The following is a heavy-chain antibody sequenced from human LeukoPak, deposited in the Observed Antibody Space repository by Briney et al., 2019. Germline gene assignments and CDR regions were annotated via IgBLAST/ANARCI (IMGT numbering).Heavy chain of an antibody. CDR1: GGSVSSGGYY. Sequence: SETLSLTCTVSGGSVSSGGYYWSWIRQPPGKGLEWIGYIYYSGGTKYNPSLKSRVTISVDTSKNQFSLKLSSVTAADTAVYYCARGGSGWHKYYFDYWGQGTLVTVSS. J-gene: IGHJ4*02. D-gene: IGHD6-19*01. V-gene: IGHV4-61*08. CDR3: ARGGSGWHKYYFDY. CDR2: IYYSGGT.